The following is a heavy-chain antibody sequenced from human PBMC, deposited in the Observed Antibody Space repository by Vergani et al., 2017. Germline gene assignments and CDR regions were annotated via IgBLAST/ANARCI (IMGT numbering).Heavy chain of an antibody. J-gene: IGHJ6*02. Sequence: EVQLVQSGAEVKKPGATMKISCKFSGYTFPDHYMHWVKQAPGKGLEWMGLVDPEDGETIYAEKFKGRVTIAADTSTDTAHLELSSLRSEDTAVYYCATPQTVTTGGMEVWGQGTTVIVSS. CDR2: VDPEDGET. CDR3: ATPQTVTTGGMEV. CDR1: GYTFPDHY. D-gene: IGHD4-17*01. V-gene: IGHV1-69-2*01.